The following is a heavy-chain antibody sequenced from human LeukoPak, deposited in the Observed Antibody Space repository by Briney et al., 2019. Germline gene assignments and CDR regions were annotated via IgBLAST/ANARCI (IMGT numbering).Heavy chain of an antibody. V-gene: IGHV4-59*01. D-gene: IGHD5-24*01. CDR3: ARVGNTRWLHLEYYFDY. CDR2: VYYSGST. J-gene: IGHJ4*02. CDR1: GGSISSYY. Sequence: PSETLSLTCTVSGGSISSYYWSWIRQPPGKGLEWIGYVYYSGSTNYNPSLKSRVTISVDTSKNQFSLKLSSVTAADTAVYYCARVGNTRWLHLEYYFDYWGQGTLVTVSS.